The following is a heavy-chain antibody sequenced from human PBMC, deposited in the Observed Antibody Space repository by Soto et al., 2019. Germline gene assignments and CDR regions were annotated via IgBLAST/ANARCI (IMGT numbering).Heavy chain of an antibody. CDR1: GFTFRHYW. J-gene: IGHJ4*02. Sequence: EVQLAESGGSLVQPGESLGLSCAASGFTFRHYWMHWVRQAPGKGLEWVSRINSDTSDTSYADSVKGRFTVSRDNAKNTLYLQMNSLRVEYTAVYYCFCEVRFVSNFDRCGEGTLVIVSS. CDR3: FCEVRFVSNFDR. CDR2: INSDTSDT. D-gene: IGHD3-10*01. V-gene: IGHV3-74*01.